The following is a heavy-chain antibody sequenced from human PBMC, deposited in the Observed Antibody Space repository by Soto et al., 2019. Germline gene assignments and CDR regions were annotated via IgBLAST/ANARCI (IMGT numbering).Heavy chain of an antibody. J-gene: IGHJ4*02. Sequence: PSETLSLTCTVSGPSISTYYWSWIRQPSGKGLEWIGYMYSSGSSNYSPSLKSRVTISVDTSKNQFSLKLSSVTAADTAVYYCAREAGSSYGIGYWGQGTLVAVSS. V-gene: IGHV4-59*01. CDR2: MYSSGSS. D-gene: IGHD5-18*01. CDR3: AREAGSSYGIGY. CDR1: GPSISTYY.